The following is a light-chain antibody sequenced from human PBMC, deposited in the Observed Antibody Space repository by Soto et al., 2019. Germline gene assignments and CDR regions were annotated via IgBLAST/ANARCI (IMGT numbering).Light chain of an antibody. CDR1: GSDVGAYNY. J-gene: IGLJ2*01. V-gene: IGLV2-14*03. CDR3: SSYTSSSVI. CDR2: DVS. Sequence: QSALTQPASVSGSLGLSITISCTGTGSDVGAYNYVSWYQQHPGKAPKLMIYDVSDRPSGVSDRFSGSKSGNTASLTISGLQAEDKADYYCSSYTSSSVIFGGGTKLTVL.